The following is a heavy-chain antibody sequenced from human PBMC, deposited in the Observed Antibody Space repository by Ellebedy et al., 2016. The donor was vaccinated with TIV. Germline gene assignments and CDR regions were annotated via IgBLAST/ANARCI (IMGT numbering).Heavy chain of an antibody. V-gene: IGHV3-74*01. CDR1: GFTFSSYW. Sequence: GESLKISCAASGFTFSSYWMHWVRQAPGKGLVWVSRISGDGSTTSYADSVKGRFTISRDNSKNKLFLQMSSLRAEDTAVYYCGKEGQYYITPNCWGQGTLVTVSS. CDR3: GKEGQYYITPNC. CDR2: ISGDGSTT. J-gene: IGHJ4*02. D-gene: IGHD2/OR15-2a*01.